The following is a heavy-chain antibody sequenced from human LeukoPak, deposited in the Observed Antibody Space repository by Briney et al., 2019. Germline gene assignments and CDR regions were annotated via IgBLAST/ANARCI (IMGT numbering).Heavy chain of an antibody. CDR3: ARHSADFGELLHELDY. CDR1: GGSISSGDYY. D-gene: IGHD3-10*01. CDR2: IYYSGST. J-gene: IGHJ4*02. Sequence: SQTLSLTCTVSGGSISSGDYYWSWIRQPPGKGLEWIGYIYYSGSTNYNPSLKSRVTISVDTSKNQFSLKLSSVTAADTAVYYCARHSADFGELLHELDYWGQGTLVTVSS. V-gene: IGHV4-30-4*01.